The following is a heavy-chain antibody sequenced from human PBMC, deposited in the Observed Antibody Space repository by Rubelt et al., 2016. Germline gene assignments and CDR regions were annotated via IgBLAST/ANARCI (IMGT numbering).Heavy chain of an antibody. J-gene: IGHJ4*02. V-gene: IGHV3-7*01. CDR3: ARMGKHYYDSSGGY. Sequence: GKGLEWVANIKYDASATSYGASVKGRFTISRDNAKNTVYLQMNSLRAEDTAVYYCARMGKHYYDSSGGYWGQGTLVTVSS. CDR2: IKYDASAT. D-gene: IGHD3-22*01.